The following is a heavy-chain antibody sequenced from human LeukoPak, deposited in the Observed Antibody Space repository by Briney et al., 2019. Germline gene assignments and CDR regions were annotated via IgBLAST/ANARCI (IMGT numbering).Heavy chain of an antibody. J-gene: IGHJ4*02. CDR1: GFTFSSYS. CDR2: ISSSSSYI. Sequence: GSQRLSCAASGFTFSSYSMNWVRQAPGKGLEWVSSISSSSSYIYYADSAKGRFTISRDNAKNSLYLQMNSLRAEDTAVYYCARIPWGDYYDSSGPWGQGTLVTVSS. V-gene: IGHV3-21*01. CDR3: ARIPWGDYYDSSGP. D-gene: IGHD3-22*01.